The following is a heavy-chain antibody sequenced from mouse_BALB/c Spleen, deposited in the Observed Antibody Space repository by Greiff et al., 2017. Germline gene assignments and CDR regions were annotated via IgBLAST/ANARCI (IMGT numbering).Heavy chain of an antibody. CDR3: ARDRGYHAMDY. Sequence: EVQLVESGGGLVKPGGSLKLSCAASGFTFSDYYMYWVRHTPEKRLEWVATISDGGSYTYYPDSVKGRFTISRDNAKNNLYLQMSSLKSEDTAMYYCARDRGYHAMDYWGQGTSVTVSS. CDR2: ISDGGSYT. V-gene: IGHV5-4*02. D-gene: IGHD3-3*01. CDR1: GFTFSDYY. J-gene: IGHJ4*01.